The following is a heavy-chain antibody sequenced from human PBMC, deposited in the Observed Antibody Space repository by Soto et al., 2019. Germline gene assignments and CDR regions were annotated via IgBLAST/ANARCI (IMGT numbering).Heavy chain of an antibody. CDR1: GYTFASYA. V-gene: IGHV1-18*01. J-gene: IGHJ4*02. Sequence: QVQLVQSGAEVKKPGASVKVSCKASGYTFASYAISWMRQAPGQGLEWMGWISAYNGNTNYAQKLQGRVTMTPDTSTSTGYMELRSLRSDDTAVYYCARDPPPPDYWGQGTLVTVSS. CDR3: ARDPPPPDY. CDR2: ISAYNGNT.